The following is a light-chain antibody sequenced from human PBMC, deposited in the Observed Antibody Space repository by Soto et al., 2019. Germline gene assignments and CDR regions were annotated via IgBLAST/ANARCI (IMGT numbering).Light chain of an antibody. CDR3: SSYTTSSTSV. CDR1: SSDVGGYTS. J-gene: IGLJ1*01. V-gene: IGLV2-14*01. Sequence: QSVLTQPASVSGSPGQSITISCTGTSSDVGGYTSVSWYQQYLGKAPKLMIYDVTNRPSGVSNRFSGSKSGNTASLTISGLQAEDEADYYCSSYTTSSTSVFGTGTKLTVL. CDR2: DVT.